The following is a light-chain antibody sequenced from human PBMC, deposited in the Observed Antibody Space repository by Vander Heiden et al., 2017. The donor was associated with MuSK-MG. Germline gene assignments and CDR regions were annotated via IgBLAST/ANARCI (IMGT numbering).Light chain of an antibody. CDR2: GAS. J-gene: IGKJ2*01. CDR1: QSVSSGY. Sequence: EIVLTQSPGTLSLSPGERVTLSCRASQSVSSGYLAWYQQKPGQAPRLLISGASSRATGIPDRFRGSGSGTDFTLTISRLEPEDFAVYYCQQYGSSPPYTFGQGTKLEIK. V-gene: IGKV3-20*01. CDR3: QQYGSSPPYT.